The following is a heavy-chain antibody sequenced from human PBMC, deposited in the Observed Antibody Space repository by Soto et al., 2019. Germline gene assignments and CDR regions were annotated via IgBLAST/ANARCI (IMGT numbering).Heavy chain of an antibody. CDR1: GYPFTRYY. J-gene: IGHJ4*02. D-gene: IGHD6-6*01. V-gene: IGHV1-46*01. Sequence: XAVKVSCKASGYPFTRYYMHWVRQAPGQGLEWMGIINPNGGSTGYVKKFQDRVIMTWETYTSTVYMELSRLRSEDTAVYYRAREDSSSAGGDLDSCGQRTLVTVSS. CDR3: AREDSSSAGGDLDS. CDR2: INPNGGST.